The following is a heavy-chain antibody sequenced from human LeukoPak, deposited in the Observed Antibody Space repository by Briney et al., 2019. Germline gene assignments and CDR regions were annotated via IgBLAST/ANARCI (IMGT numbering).Heavy chain of an antibody. J-gene: IGHJ3*02. D-gene: IGHD2-2*03. CDR2: ISPSGTTM. V-gene: IGHV3-48*03. Sequence: GGSLRLSCAASGFNFHSHEMNWVRQAPGKGLEFISYISPSGTTMYYADSVKGRFTISRDYAKNSLYLQMNSLRAEDTAVYYCARGGYCTTALCYAMNAFDIWGQGTMVTVSS. CDR1: GFNFHSHE. CDR3: ARGGYCTTALCYAMNAFDI.